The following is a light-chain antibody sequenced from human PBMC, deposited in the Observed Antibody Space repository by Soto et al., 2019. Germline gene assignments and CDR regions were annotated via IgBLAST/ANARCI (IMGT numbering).Light chain of an antibody. CDR3: QVWDTTSDHVV. V-gene: IGLV3-21*02. CDR1: NIETKS. CDR2: DDS. Sequence: SYELTQPPSVSVAPGQTARIACGGTNIETKSVHWYQQKPGQAPVLVVYDDSRRPSGIPERFSGSNSGNMATLTISRVEAGDEADYYCQVWDTTSDHVVFGGGTKLTVL. J-gene: IGLJ2*01.